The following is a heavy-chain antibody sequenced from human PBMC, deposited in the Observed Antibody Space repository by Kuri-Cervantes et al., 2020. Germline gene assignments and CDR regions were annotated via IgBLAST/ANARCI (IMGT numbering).Heavy chain of an antibody. CDR3: ARVTRYLYYYYYMGV. V-gene: IGHV3-11*01. Sequence: GGSLRLSCAASGFTFSDYYMSWIRQAPGKGLEWVSYISGRDSTIHYADSVKGRFTVSRDNAKNSLYLQMNSLRAEDTAVYYCARVTRYLYYYYYMGVWGRGTSVTVSS. D-gene: IGHD1-1*01. CDR2: ISGRDSTI. CDR1: GFTFSDYY. J-gene: IGHJ6*03.